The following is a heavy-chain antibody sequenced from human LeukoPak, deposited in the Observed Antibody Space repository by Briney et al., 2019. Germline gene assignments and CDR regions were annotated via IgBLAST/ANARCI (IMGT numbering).Heavy chain of an antibody. D-gene: IGHD1-26*01. V-gene: IGHV3-49*04. CDR3: TTEAWELLDLGAFDI. CDR1: GFTFGDYA. J-gene: IGHJ3*02. CDR2: IRSKAYGGTT. Sequence: GGSLRLSCTASGFTFGDYAMSWVRQAPGKGLEWVGFIRSKAYGGTTEYAASVKGRFTISRDDSKSIAYLQMNSLKTEDTAVYYCTTEAWELLDLGAFDIWGQGTMVTVSS.